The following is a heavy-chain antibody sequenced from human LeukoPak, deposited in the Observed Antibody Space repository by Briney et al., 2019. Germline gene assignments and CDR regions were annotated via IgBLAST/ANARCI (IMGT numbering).Heavy chain of an antibody. CDR2: ISSSSSYI. CDR3: ARKVAAAGTSDAFDI. V-gene: IGHV3-21*01. Sequence: GGSLRLSCAASGFTFSSYSMNWVRQAPGKGLEWVSSISSSSSYIYYADSVKGRFTISRDNAKNSLYLQMNSLRAEDTAVYYCARKVAAAGTSDAFDIWGQGTMVTVSS. J-gene: IGHJ3*02. D-gene: IGHD6-13*01. CDR1: GFTFSSYS.